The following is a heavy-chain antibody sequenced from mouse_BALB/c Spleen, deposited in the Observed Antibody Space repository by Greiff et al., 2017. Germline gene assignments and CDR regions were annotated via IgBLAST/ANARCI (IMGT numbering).Heavy chain of an antibody. CDR2: IDPFNGGT. CDR3: ASYYGYFDY. D-gene: IGHD1-1*01. V-gene: IGHV1S135*01. Sequence: VQLKESGPELMKPGASVKISCKASGYSFTSYYMHWVKQSHGKSLEWIGYIDPFNGGTSYNQKFKGKATLTVDKSSSTAYMHLSSLTSEDSAVYYCASYYGYFDYWGQGTTLTVSS. J-gene: IGHJ2*01. CDR1: GYSFTSYY.